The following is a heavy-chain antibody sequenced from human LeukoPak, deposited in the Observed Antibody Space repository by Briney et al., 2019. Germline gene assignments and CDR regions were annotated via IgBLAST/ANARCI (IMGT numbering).Heavy chain of an antibody. D-gene: IGHD1-26*01. CDR1: GYTFTSYG. CDR2: ISAYNGNT. V-gene: IGHV1-18*01. J-gene: IGHJ6*02. Sequence: ASVKVSCKASGYTFTSYGISWVRQAPGQGLEWMGWISAYNGNTTYAQKLQGRVTMTTDTSTSTAYMELRSLRSDDTAVYYCARGGATTYYHYGMDVWGQGTTVTVSS. CDR3: ARGGATTYYHYGMDV.